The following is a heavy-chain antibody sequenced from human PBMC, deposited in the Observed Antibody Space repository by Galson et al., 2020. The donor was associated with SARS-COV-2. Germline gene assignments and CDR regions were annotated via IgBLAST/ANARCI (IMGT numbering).Heavy chain of an antibody. D-gene: IGHD4-17*01. Sequence: SETLSLTCTVSTGSIKNYYWSWLRQPPGKGLEWIAYIYYTGSSNYNPSLESRVYISVDTSKTQFSLKLDSVTAADTAVYYCARHPTVGWYGDYGSSYFDLWGRGTLVTVSS. CDR3: ARHPTVGWYGDYGSSYFDL. CDR1: TGSIKNYY. CDR2: IYYTGSS. V-gene: IGHV4-59*08. J-gene: IGHJ2*01.